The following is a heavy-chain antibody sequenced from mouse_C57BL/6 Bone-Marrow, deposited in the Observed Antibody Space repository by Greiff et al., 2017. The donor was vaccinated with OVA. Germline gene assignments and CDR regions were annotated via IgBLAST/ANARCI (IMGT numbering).Heavy chain of an antibody. J-gene: IGHJ3*01. CDR3: ARQIYYGYETFAY. CDR1: GFTFSSYG. Sequence: EVQLVESGGDLVKPGGSLKLSCAASGFTFSSYGMSWVRQTPDKRLEWVATISSGGSYTYYPDSVKGRFTISRDNAKNTLYLQMSSLKSEDTAMYYCARQIYYGYETFAYWGQGTLVTVSA. V-gene: IGHV5-6*01. CDR2: ISSGGSYT. D-gene: IGHD2-2*01.